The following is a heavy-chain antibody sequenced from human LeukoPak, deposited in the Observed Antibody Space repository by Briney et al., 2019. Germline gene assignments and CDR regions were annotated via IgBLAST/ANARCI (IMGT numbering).Heavy chain of an antibody. V-gene: IGHV4-4*02. CDR2: IDHSGST. CDR1: GGSISSSNW. D-gene: IGHD3-10*01. J-gene: IGHJ6*04. CDR3: ARDNYYGSGGYYYGMDV. Sequence: SETLSLTCAVSGGSISSSNWWSWVRQPPGKGLEWIGEIDHSGSTNYNPSLKSRVTISVDKSKNQFSLKLSSVTAADTAVYYCARDNYYGSGGYYYGMDVWGKGTTVTVSS.